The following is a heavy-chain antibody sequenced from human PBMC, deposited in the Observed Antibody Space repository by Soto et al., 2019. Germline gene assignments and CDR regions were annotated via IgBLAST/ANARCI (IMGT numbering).Heavy chain of an antibody. Sequence: SETPSLTCTVSGGSISSYYWSWIRQPPGKGLEWIGYIYYSGSTNYNPSLKSRVTISVDTSKNQFSLKLSSVTAADTAVYYCARMRNILTGYPGQFDYWGQGTLVTVSS. CDR1: GGSISSYY. J-gene: IGHJ4*02. D-gene: IGHD3-9*01. V-gene: IGHV4-59*01. CDR2: IYYSGST. CDR3: ARMRNILTGYPGQFDY.